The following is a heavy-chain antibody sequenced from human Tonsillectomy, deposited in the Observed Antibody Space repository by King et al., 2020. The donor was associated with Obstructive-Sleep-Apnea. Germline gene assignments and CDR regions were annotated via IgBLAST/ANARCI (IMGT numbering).Heavy chain of an antibody. Sequence: VQLQESGPGLVKPSKTLSLTCTVSGGSINSGGYYWSWIRQHPGKGLEWIGYIYYSGSTYYNPSLKSRVTISVDTSKNQFSLKLSSVTAADTAVYYCARDVGYDDYYYGMDVWGQGTTVTVSS. J-gene: IGHJ6*02. CDR1: GGSINSGGYY. D-gene: IGHD5-12*01. V-gene: IGHV4-31*03. CDR2: IYYSGST. CDR3: ARDVGYDDYYYGMDV.